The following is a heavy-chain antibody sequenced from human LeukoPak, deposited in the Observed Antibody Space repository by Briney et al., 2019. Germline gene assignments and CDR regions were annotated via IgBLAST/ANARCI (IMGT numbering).Heavy chain of an antibody. Sequence: GGSLRLSCAASGFTYSNYGMTWVRQTPGKGLEWVSSISFDGGETNYADSVKGRFTISRDNAKNSLYLQMNSLRAEDTAVYYCAGPMGPAAIFDFDYWGQGTLVTVSS. J-gene: IGHJ4*02. D-gene: IGHD2-2*01. CDR2: ISFDGGET. V-gene: IGHV3-21*01. CDR1: GFTYSNYG. CDR3: AGPMGPAAIFDFDY.